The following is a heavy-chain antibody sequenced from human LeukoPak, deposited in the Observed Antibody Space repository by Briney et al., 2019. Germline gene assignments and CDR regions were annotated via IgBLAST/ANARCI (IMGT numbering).Heavy chain of an antibody. D-gene: IGHD3-22*01. J-gene: IGHJ4*02. V-gene: IGHV3-23*01. Sequence: PGGSLRLSCAASGFTFSSYAMSWVRQAPGKGLEWVSAISGSGGSTYYADSVKGRFTISRDNSKNTLYLQMNSLRAEDTAVYYCAKDILLGYDSSGDFDYWGQGTLVTVSS. CDR3: AKDILLGYDSSGDFDY. CDR1: GFTFSSYA. CDR2: ISGSGGST.